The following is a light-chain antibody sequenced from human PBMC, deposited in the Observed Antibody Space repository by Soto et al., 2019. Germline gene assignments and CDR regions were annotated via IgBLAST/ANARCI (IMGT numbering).Light chain of an antibody. CDR3: QQYNIYPLS. Sequence: DVQMTQSPSSLSASVGDRVTITCRASQDINSYLAWYQQKPGNASKSLIYAASSLQTGVPSRYSGSESRTDFTLTISHLQPEDSATDYCQQYNIYPLSVGGGTKVEIK. J-gene: IGKJ4*01. V-gene: IGKV1D-16*01. CDR2: AAS. CDR1: QDINSY.